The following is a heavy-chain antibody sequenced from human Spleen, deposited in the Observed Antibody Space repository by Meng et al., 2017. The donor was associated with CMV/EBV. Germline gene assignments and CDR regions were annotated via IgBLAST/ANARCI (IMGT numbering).Heavy chain of an antibody. CDR2: INPSGGNS. J-gene: IGHJ3*02. V-gene: IGHV1-46*01. CDR1: GYTCTTYY. CDR3: ARDYSSSWYPNNAFDI. Sequence: ASVKVSCKSFGYTCTTYYMRWVRQAPGQGLEWMELINPSGGNSRYAQRFPGSVTMTRDTSTSTAYMELRSLRSDDTAVYYCARDYSSSWYPNNAFDIWGQGTMVTVSS. D-gene: IGHD6-13*01.